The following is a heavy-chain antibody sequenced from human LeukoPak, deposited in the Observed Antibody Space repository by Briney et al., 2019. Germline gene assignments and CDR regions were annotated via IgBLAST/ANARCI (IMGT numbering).Heavy chain of an antibody. CDR1: GYSFPTYW. V-gene: IGHV5-51*01. CDR3: ARQRSTAYYDSSGLPYDAFDI. D-gene: IGHD3-22*01. J-gene: IGHJ3*02. CDR2: IYPGDSDT. Sequence: GESLKISCKGSGYSFPTYWIGWVRQMPGKGLEWMGIIYPGDSDTRYSPSFQGQITISVDKSISTAYLQWSTLKASDTAMYYCARQRSTAYYDSSGLPYDAFDIWGQGTMVTVSS.